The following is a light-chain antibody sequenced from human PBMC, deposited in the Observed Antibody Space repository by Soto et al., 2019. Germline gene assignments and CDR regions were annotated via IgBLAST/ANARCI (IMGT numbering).Light chain of an antibody. J-gene: IGKJ1*01. Sequence: EIVMTQSPATLSVSPGERATLSCRASQSVFSSLAWYQQKPGQAPRLLIYGAATRATGIPGRFSGSGSGTEFTLTISSLQSEDFAVSYCQQYHNWPAFGQGTKVDIK. V-gene: IGKV3-15*01. CDR1: QSVFSS. CDR3: QQYHNWPA. CDR2: GAA.